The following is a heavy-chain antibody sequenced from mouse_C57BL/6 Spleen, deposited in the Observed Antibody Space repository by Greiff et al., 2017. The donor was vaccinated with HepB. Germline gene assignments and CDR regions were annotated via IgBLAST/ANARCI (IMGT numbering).Heavy chain of an antibody. V-gene: IGHV1-26*01. CDR2: INPNNGGT. J-gene: IGHJ3*01. CDR3: ARRYDYAWFAY. Sequence: EVQLQQSGPELVKPGASVKISCKASGYTFTDYYMNWVKQSHGKSLEWIGDINPNNGGTSYNQKFKGKATLTVDTSSSTAYMQLSSLTSEDSAVYYCARRYDYAWFAYWGQGTLVTVSA. CDR1: GYTFTDYY. D-gene: IGHD2-4*01.